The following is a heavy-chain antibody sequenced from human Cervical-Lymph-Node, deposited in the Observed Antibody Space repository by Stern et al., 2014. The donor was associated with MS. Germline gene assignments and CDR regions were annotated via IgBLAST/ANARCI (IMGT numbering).Heavy chain of an antibody. CDR1: GYTFINYD. Sequence: QVKLMQSGSQVRKPGASVKVSCQASGYTFINYDIFWVRQATGQGLEWMGWMNPNNANTGHAQKFQGRVTMTRNTSISTAYMELSGLRSDDTAVYYCVRGGLSYGYGLDAWGQGTAVIVSS. CDR2: MNPNNANT. V-gene: IGHV1-8*01. J-gene: IGHJ6*02. D-gene: IGHD3-16*01. CDR3: VRGGLSYGYGLDA.